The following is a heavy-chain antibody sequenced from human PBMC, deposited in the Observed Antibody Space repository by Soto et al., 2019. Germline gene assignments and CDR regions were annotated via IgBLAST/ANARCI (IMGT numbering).Heavy chain of an antibody. CDR3: ARVTGGYRGYDSNYMDV. CDR1: GGTFSSYT. V-gene: IGHV1-69*02. D-gene: IGHD5-12*01. J-gene: IGHJ6*03. CDR2: IIPILGIA. Sequence: GASVKVSCKASGGTFSSYTISWVRQAPGQGLEWMGRIIPILGIANYAQKFQGRVTITADKSTSTAYMELSSLRSEDTAVYYCARVTGGYRGYDSNYMDVLGKGTTVTGSS.